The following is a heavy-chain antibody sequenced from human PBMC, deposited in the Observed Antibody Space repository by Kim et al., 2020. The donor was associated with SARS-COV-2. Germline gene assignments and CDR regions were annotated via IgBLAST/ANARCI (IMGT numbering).Heavy chain of an antibody. V-gene: IGHV3-30*07. J-gene: IGHJ4*02. CDR3: ARDLYSSGWLLYFDY. Sequence: DSVKGRFTISRDNSKNTLYLQMNSLRAEDTAVYYCARDLYSSGWLLYFDYWGQGTLVTVSS. D-gene: IGHD6-19*01.